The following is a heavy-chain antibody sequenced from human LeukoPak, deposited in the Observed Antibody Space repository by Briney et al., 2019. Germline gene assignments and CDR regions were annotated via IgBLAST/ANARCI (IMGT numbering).Heavy chain of an antibody. J-gene: IGHJ4*02. Sequence: GGSLRLSCVVSGFTFSSYSMIWVRQAPGKGLQWVANMKKDGSETNYVDSVKGRFTISRDNAKNSLYLQMNSLRAEDTAVYYCGRHRSGSGTYFIDYWGQGTLVSVSS. D-gene: IGHD3-10*01. CDR1: GFTFSSYS. CDR3: GRHRSGSGTYFIDY. CDR2: MKKDGSET. V-gene: IGHV3-7*01.